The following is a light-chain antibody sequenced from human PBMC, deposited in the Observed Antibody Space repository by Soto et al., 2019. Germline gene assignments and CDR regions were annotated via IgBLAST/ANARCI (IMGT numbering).Light chain of an antibody. J-gene: IGLJ3*02. CDR1: SSDVGGYNY. V-gene: IGLV2-11*01. Sequence: QSALTQPRSVSGSPGQSVTISCAGTSSDVGGYNYVSWYQQHPGKAPKLMIYDVSKRPSGVPDRFSGSKSGNTASLTISGLQVEDEAEYFCGSFTTSRIWVFGGGTKVTVL. CDR3: GSFTTSRIWV. CDR2: DVS.